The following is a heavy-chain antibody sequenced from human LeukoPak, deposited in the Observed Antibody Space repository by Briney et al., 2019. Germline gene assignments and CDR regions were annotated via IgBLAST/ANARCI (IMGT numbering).Heavy chain of an antibody. CDR1: GGSISSSSYY. CDR3: ARQNLGSSWY. V-gene: IGHV4-39*01. J-gene: IGHJ4*02. CDR2: IYYSGSA. Sequence: SETLSLTCTVSGGSISSSSYYWGWIRQPPGKGLEWIGSIYYSGSAYYNPSLKSRVTISVDTSKNQFSLKLSSVTAADTAVYYCARQNLGSSWYWGQGTLVTVSS. D-gene: IGHD6-13*01.